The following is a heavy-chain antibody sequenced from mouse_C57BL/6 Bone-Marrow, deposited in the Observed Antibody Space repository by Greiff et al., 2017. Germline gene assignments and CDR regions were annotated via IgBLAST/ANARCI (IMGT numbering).Heavy chain of an antibody. CDR2: ISSGSSTI. J-gene: IGHJ2*01. Sequence: EVMLVESGGGLVKPGGSLKLSCAASGFTFSDYGMHWVRQAPEKGLEWVAYISSGSSTIYYADTVKGRFTISRDNAENTLFLQMTSLRSEDTAMYYCARQNYYPNLYFDYWGQGTTLTVSS. CDR1: GFTFSDYG. CDR3: ARQNYYPNLYFDY. D-gene: IGHD2-1*01. V-gene: IGHV5-17*01.